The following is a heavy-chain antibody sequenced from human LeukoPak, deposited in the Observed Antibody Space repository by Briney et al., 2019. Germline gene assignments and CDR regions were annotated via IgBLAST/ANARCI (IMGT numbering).Heavy chain of an antibody. Sequence: PSETLSLTCAVSGYSISSGYYWGWIRQPPGKGLEWIGSIYHSGSTYYNPSLKSRVTISVDTSKNQFSLKLSSVTAADTAVYYCASRDCGGDCYYQIDYCGQGTLVTVSS. CDR2: IYHSGST. CDR3: ASRDCGGDCYYQIDY. V-gene: IGHV4-38-2*01. D-gene: IGHD2-21*01. J-gene: IGHJ4*02. CDR1: GYSISSGYY.